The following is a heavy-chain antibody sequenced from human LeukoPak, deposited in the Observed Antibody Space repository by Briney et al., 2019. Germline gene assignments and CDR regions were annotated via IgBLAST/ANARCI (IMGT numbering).Heavy chain of an antibody. CDR2: ISSSGGNR. CDR1: GVTLIDYA. J-gene: IGHJ4*02. D-gene: IGHD3-22*01. Sequence: PGGSLRLSCAVSGVTLIDYAMAWVRQAPGKGLEWVSGISSSGGNRHYAESVKGRFTISRDNSKNMLYLQMNSLRAEDTAVYYCAKDVIVVARGPFDSWGQGTLVTVSS. CDR3: AKDVIVVARGPFDS. V-gene: IGHV3-23*01.